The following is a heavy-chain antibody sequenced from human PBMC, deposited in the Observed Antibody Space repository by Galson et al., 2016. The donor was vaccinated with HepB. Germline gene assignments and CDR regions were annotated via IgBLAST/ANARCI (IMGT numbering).Heavy chain of an antibody. V-gene: IGHV4-39*07. CDR1: GDSISSSSHY. CDR3: ARLWELYY. D-gene: IGHD1-26*01. J-gene: IGHJ4*02. CDR2: IYSSGST. Sequence: SETLSLTCTVSGDSISSSSHYWGWIRQPPGKGLEWIGSIYSSGSTYYSPSLKRRVTISVDTSNNQFSLKLSSVTAADTAVYYCARLWELYYWGQGTLVSVAS.